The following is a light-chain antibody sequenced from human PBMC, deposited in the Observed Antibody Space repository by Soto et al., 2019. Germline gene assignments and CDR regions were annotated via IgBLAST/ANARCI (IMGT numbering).Light chain of an antibody. Sequence: EIVLTQSPGTLSLSPGERATLSCRASQSVSSSYLAWYQQKPGQAPSLLIYGASSRTTGLPGMFSGSWSRTVFTLTISRLEAEDFALYYRHQYGSLYTFGQGTKLEIK. CDR1: QSVSSSY. J-gene: IGKJ2*01. CDR2: GAS. CDR3: HQYGSLYT. V-gene: IGKV3-20*01.